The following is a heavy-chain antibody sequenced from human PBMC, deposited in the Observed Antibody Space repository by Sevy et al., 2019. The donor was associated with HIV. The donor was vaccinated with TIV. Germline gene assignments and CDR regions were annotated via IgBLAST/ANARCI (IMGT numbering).Heavy chain of an antibody. CDR3: ATAREYYSDNSGYLDY. J-gene: IGHJ4*02. CDR2: FDPEDGEI. CDR1: GYTLSELS. D-gene: IGHD3-22*01. Sequence: ASVKVSCKVSGYTLSELSMHWLRQAPEKGLEWMGRFDPEDGEIIYAQKFQGRVTMTEDTSTDTAYMELSSLRSEDTALYYCATAREYYSDNSGYLDYWGQGTLVTVSS. V-gene: IGHV1-24*01.